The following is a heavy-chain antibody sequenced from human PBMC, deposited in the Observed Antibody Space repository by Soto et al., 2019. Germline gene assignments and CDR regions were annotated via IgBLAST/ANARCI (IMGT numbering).Heavy chain of an antibody. CDR2: SNHSGST. CDR3: FFQAEDGIRDVRSVSAFLLNRSSDL. J-gene: IGHJ2*01. Sequence: QRPGKWLEWIGESNHSGSTNYNPSLKSRVTISVDTSKNQFSLKLSSVTAADTAVYFFFFQAEDGIRDVRSVSAFLLNRSSDL. V-gene: IGHV4-34*01. D-gene: IGHD3-10*02.